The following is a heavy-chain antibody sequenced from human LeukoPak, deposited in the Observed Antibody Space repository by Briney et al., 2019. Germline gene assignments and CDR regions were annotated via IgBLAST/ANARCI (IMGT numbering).Heavy chain of an antibody. CDR1: GFTVSSYA. CDR2: ISGSGGST. D-gene: IGHD6-13*01. CDR3: ARGGYIAAAGS. V-gene: IGHV3-23*01. J-gene: IGHJ4*02. Sequence: GGSLRLSCAASGFTVSSYAMSWVRQAPGKGLEWVSAISGSGGSTYYADSVKGRFTISRDNSKNTLYLQMNSLRAEDTAVYYCARGGYIAAAGSWGQGTLVTVSS.